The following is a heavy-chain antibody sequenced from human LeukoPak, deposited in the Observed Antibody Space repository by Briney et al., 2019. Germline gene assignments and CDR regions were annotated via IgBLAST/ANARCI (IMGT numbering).Heavy chain of an antibody. CDR2: INPKSGVT. V-gene: IGHV1-2*02. CDR3: ARGWGSLYYFDF. D-gene: IGHD3-16*01. Sequence: GASVKVSCKASGYTFSDYFVHWVRQAPGQGLEWMGWINPKSGVTKYTQKFQGRVTIVRDTATSTVYMDLSSLTSDDTAVYFCARGWGSLYYFDFWGRGTLVTVSS. CDR1: GYTFSDYF. J-gene: IGHJ4*02.